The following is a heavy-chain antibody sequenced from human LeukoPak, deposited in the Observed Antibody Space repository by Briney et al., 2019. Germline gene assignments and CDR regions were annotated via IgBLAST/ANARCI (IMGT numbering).Heavy chain of an antibody. CDR2: IRYDGSNK. J-gene: IGHJ1*01. D-gene: IGHD6-13*01. V-gene: IGHV3-30*02. CDR1: GFTFSSYG. Sequence: PGGSLRLSCAASGFTFSSYGMHWVRQAPGKGLEWVAFIRYDGSNKYYADSVKGRFTISRDNSKNTLYLQMNSLRAEDTAVYYCAKEGSSRRSGEYFQHWGQGTLVTVSS. CDR3: AKEGSSRRSGEYFQH.